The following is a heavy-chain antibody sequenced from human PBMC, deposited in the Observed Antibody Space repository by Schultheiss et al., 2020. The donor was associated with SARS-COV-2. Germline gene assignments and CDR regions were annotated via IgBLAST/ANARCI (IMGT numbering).Heavy chain of an antibody. V-gene: IGHV4-59*12. CDR2: VNNCGIT. CDR1: GGSISSYY. Sequence: SETLSLTCTVSGGSISSYYWSWIRQPPGKGLEWIGEVNNCGITNHNSSLKSRVTISVDTSKNQFSLKLSSVTAADTAVYYCARGVGNVDYWGQGTLVTVSS. CDR3: ARGVGNVDY. J-gene: IGHJ4*02. D-gene: IGHD1-1*01.